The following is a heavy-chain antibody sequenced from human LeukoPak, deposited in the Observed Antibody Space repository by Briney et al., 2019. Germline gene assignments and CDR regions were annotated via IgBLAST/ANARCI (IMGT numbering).Heavy chain of an antibody. CDR1: GGSISSYY. CDR3: ARSTDYYDSSGYSRWFDP. Sequence: SVTLSLTCTVSGGSISSYYWSWIRQPPGKGLEWIGYIYYSGSTNYNPSLKSRVTISVDTSKNQFSLKLSSVTAADTAVYYCARSTDYYDSSGYSRWFDPWGQGTLVTVSS. J-gene: IGHJ5*02. V-gene: IGHV4-59*01. CDR2: IYYSGST. D-gene: IGHD3-22*01.